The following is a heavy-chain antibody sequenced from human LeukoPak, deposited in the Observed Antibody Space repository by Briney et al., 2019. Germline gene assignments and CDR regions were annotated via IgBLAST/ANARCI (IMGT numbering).Heavy chain of an antibody. D-gene: IGHD1-1*01. CDR3: AKGTLQQFDY. CDR1: GFTFSTHW. V-gene: IGHV3-23*01. Sequence: GGSLRLSCAASGFTFSTHWMYWVRQAPGKELVWVSGITGNGGYTYYADSVKGRFTISRDNSRSTLYLQINSPRAEDTAIYYCAKGTLQQFDYWGQGTLVTVSS. CDR2: ITGNGGYT. J-gene: IGHJ4*02.